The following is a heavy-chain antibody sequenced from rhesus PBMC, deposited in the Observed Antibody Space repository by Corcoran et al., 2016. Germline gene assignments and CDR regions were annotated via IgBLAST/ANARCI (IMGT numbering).Heavy chain of an antibody. CDR2: IRSGGST. CDR1: GGSISSNY. Sequence: QVQLQQWGEGLVKPSETLSLTCAVYGGSISSNYWSWIRQPPGKGLEWIGRIRSGGSTNYNPALKSRVTISIDTSKNQFSLKLSSVTAADTTVYYGERGGGSTYFDYWGQGVLVTVSS. D-gene: IGHD4-29*01. V-gene: IGHV4-160*01. CDR3: ERGGGSTYFDY. J-gene: IGHJ4*01.